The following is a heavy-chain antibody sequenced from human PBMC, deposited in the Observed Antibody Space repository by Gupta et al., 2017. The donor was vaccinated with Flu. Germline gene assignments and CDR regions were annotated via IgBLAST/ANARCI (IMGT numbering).Heavy chain of an antibody. CDR1: GFTFSRYS. J-gene: IGHJ4*02. CDR2: ISSSSSYI. V-gene: IGHV3-21*01. CDR3: ARDRSSSDY. D-gene: IGHD6-19*01. Sequence: EVQLVESGGGLVKPGGALRLSCAASGFTFSRYSMNWVRQAPGKGLEWVSSISSSSSYIFYADSVKGRFIISRDNAQNSLYLQMNSLRAEDTAMYYCARDRSSSDYWGQGTLVTVSS.